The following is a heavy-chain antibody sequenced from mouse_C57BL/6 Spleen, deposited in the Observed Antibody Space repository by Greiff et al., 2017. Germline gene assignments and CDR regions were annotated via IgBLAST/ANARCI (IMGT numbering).Heavy chain of an antibody. CDR2: IYPGDGDT. V-gene: IGHV1-82*01. CDR3: ARGYGFDV. J-gene: IGHJ1*03. D-gene: IGHD1-1*01. Sequence: QVHVKQSGPELVKPGASVKISCKASGYAFSSSWMNWVKQRPGKGLEWIGRIYPGDGDTNYNGKFKGKATLTADKSSSTAYMQLSSLTSEDSAVYFCARGYGFDVWGTGTTVTVSS. CDR1: GYAFSSSW.